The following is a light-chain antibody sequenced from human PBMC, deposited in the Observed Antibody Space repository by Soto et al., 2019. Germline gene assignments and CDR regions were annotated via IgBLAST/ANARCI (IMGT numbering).Light chain of an antibody. Sequence: EIVLTQSPATLSLSPGERATLSCRASQSVSSYLAWYQQKPGQAPRLLIYDASNRATGIPARFSGSGSGTDFTLTNSSLEPEDFAVYYCQQYNTWPRTFGQGTKVDIK. J-gene: IGKJ1*01. CDR3: QQYNTWPRT. CDR1: QSVSSY. V-gene: IGKV3-11*01. CDR2: DAS.